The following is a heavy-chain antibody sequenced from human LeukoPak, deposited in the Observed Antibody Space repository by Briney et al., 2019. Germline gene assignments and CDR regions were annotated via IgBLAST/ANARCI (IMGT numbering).Heavy chain of an antibody. CDR1: GYSISSGYY. CDR3: SRDGTLYSSSRVGWFDP. J-gene: IGHJ5*02. CDR2: IYHSGST. V-gene: IGHV4-38-2*02. Sequence: PPETLSLTCTVSGYSISSGYYWGWIRQPPGKGLEWIGSIYHSGSTYYNPSLKSRVTISVDTSKNQFSLKLSSVTAADTAVYYCSRDGTLYSSSRVGWFDPWGQGTLVTVSS. D-gene: IGHD6-6*01.